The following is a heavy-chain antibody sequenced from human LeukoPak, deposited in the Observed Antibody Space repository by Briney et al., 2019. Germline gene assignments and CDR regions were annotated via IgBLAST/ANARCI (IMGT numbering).Heavy chain of an antibody. V-gene: IGHV4-34*01. CDR1: GGSFSGYY. CDR2: INHSGST. CDR3: ARDGPGVAGIIHY. J-gene: IGHJ4*02. Sequence: PSETLSLTCAVYGGSFSGYYWSWIRQPPGKGLEWIGEINHSGSTNYNPSLKSRVTISVDTSKNQFSLKLSSVTAADTAVYYCARDGPGVAGIIHYWGQGTLVTVSS. D-gene: IGHD6-19*01.